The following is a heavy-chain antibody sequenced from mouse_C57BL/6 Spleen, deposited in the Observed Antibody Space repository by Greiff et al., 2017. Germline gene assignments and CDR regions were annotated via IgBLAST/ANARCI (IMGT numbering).Heavy chain of an antibody. CDR2: IDPSDSYT. CDR3: ARMQLGFDH. J-gene: IGHJ2*01. CDR1: GYTFTSYW. V-gene: IGHV1-50*01. D-gene: IGHD6-1*01. Sequence: QVQLQQPGAELVKPGASVKLSCKASGYTFTSYWMQWVKQRPGQGLEWIGEIDPSDSYTNYNQKFKGKATLTVDTSSSTAYMQLSSLTSEDSAVYYCARMQLGFDHWGQGTTLTVSS.